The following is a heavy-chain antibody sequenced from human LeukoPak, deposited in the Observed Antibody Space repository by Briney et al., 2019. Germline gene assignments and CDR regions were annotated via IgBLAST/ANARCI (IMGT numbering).Heavy chain of an antibody. CDR3: ARVSRGSGIYYFDY. J-gene: IGHJ4*02. D-gene: IGHD3-10*01. V-gene: IGHV3-21*01. Sequence: GGSLRLSCAASGFTFSSYSMNWVRQAPGKGLEWVSSISSNSSYIYYADSVKDRFTISRVNAKNSLYLQMNGLRAEDTAVYFIARVSRGSGIYYFDYWGQGTLVTVSS. CDR2: ISSNSSYI. CDR1: GFTFSSYS.